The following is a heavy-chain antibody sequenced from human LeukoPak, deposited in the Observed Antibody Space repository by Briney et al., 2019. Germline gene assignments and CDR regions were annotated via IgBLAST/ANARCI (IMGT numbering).Heavy chain of an antibody. CDR3: ARQMVAIFGERYYYYGMDV. D-gene: IGHD3-3*01. CDR2: IYPGDSDT. V-gene: IGHV5-51*01. CDR1: GYSFTSYW. J-gene: IGHJ6*02. Sequence: GESLKISCKGSGYSFTSYWIGWVRQMPGKGLEWMGIIYPGDSDTRYSPSFQGQVTISADKSISTAYLQWSSLKASDTAMYYCARQMVAIFGERYYYYGMDVWGQGTTVTVSS.